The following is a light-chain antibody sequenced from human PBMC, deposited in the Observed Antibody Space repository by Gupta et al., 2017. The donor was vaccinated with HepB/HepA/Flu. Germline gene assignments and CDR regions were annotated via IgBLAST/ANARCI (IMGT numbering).Light chain of an antibody. CDR3: QQYQSYSWT. CDR2: KAS. CDR1: QRISNW. V-gene: IGKV1-5*03. Sequence: DIQMTQSPSTLSASVGDRVTITCRASQRISNWLAWYQQKPGKAPKLLIYKASSLESGVPSRFSGSGSGTEFTLTISSLQPDDSATYYCQQYQSYSWTFGQGTKVEIK. J-gene: IGKJ1*01.